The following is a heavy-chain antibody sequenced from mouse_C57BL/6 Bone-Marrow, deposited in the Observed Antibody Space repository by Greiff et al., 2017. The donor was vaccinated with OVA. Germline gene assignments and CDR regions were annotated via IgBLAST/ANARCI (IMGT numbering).Heavy chain of an antibody. V-gene: IGHV1-77*01. CDR3: ASTITRYFDV. CDR2: IGPGSGST. CDR1: GYTFTDYY. J-gene: IGHJ1*03. Sequence: QVQLKESGAELLKPGASVKISCTASGYTFTDYYINWVKQRPGQGLEWNGKIGPGSGSTYYNEKFKGKAKLTADKSSSTAYMQLNGLTSEDSAVYFYASTITRYFDVWGTGTTVTVSS. D-gene: IGHD1-1*01.